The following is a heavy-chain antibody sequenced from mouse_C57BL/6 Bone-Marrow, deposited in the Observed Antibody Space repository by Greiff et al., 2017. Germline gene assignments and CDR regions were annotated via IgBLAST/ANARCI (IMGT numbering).Heavy chain of an antibody. J-gene: IGHJ4*01. D-gene: IGHD1-1*01. Sequence: QVQLQQSGAELARPGASVKLSCKASGYTFTSYGISWVKQRTGQGLEWIGEIYPRSGNTYYNEKFTGKATLTADKSSSTAYMALRSLTSEDSAVYFGASPPIYYGSSYCAVDYWGQGTSVTVSS. CDR1: GYTFTSYG. CDR3: ASPPIYYGSSYCAVDY. CDR2: IYPRSGNT. V-gene: IGHV1-81*01.